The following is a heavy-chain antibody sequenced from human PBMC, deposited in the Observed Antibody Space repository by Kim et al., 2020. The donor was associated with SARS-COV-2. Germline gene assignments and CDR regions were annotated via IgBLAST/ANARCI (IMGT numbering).Heavy chain of an antibody. D-gene: IGHD3-10*01. Sequence: LSLTCAASGFTVSSNYMSWVRQAPGKGLEWVSVIYSGGSTYYADSVKGRFTISRDNSKNTLYLQMNSLRAEDTAVYYCARDFGQIRPGGAFDIWGQGTMVTVSS. CDR3: ARDFGQIRPGGAFDI. J-gene: IGHJ3*02. CDR2: IYSGGST. CDR1: GFTVSSNY. V-gene: IGHV3-53*01.